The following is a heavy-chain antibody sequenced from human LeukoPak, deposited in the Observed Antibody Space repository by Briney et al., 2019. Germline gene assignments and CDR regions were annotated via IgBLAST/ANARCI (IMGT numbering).Heavy chain of an antibody. Sequence: PGGSLRLSCAASGFIFSSYWMSWVRQAPGKGVEWVANIKQDAREKYYVDSVKGRFTISRDNAKNSLYLQMNSLRAEDTAVYYCARAEWSRKEFDYWGQGTLVTVSS. CDR2: IKQDAREK. D-gene: IGHD1-14*01. CDR1: GFIFSSYW. CDR3: ARAEWSRKEFDY. V-gene: IGHV3-7*01. J-gene: IGHJ4*02.